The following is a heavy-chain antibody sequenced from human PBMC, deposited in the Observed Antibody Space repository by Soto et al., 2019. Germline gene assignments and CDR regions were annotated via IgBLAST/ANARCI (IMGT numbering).Heavy chain of an antibody. V-gene: IGHV4-4*02. CDR2: IYHSGST. CDR3: ARSAAAGKVYYGMDA. D-gene: IGHD6-13*01. Sequence: PSETLSLTCAVSGGSISSSNWWSWVRQPPGKGLERIGEIYHSGSTNYNPSLKSRVTISVDKSKNQFSLKLSSVTAADTAVYYCARSAAAGKVYYGMDAWGQGTTVTVSS. J-gene: IGHJ6*02. CDR1: GGSISSSNW.